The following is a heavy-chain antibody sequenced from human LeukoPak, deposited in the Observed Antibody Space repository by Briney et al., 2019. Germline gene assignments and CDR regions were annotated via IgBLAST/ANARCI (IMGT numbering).Heavy chain of an antibody. Sequence: ASVKVSCKASGYTFTGYYMHWVRQAPGQGLEWMGIINPSGGSTSYAQKFQGGVTMTRDMSTSTVYMELSSLRSEDTAVYYCARAVVEGDILTGYLDAFDIWGQGTMVTVSS. CDR3: ARAVVEGDILTGYLDAFDI. CDR1: GYTFTGYY. J-gene: IGHJ3*02. CDR2: INPSGGST. V-gene: IGHV1-46*01. D-gene: IGHD3-9*01.